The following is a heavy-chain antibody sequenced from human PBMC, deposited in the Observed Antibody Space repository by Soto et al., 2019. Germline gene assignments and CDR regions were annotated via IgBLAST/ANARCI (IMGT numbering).Heavy chain of an antibody. V-gene: IGHV3-23*01. CDR1: GFTFSSYA. J-gene: IGHJ3*02. CDR2: INGGSSTT. D-gene: IGHD1-26*01. Sequence: EVQLLESGGDLVQPGGSLRLSCAASGFTFSSYAVNWVRQAPGKGLEWVSAINGGSSTTYYADSVKGRFTISRDNSRKTLYLAMNSLRAEDTAIYYCARVIMGAMVHAFEIWGQGTMVAVSS. CDR3: ARVIMGAMVHAFEI.